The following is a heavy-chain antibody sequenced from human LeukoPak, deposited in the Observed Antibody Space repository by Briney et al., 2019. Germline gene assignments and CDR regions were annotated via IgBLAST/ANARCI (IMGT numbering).Heavy chain of an antibody. Sequence: GGPVTLLCAPCGFPLRRYRVMCAPHSPGGAGEGVSYISSSSSYIYYADSVKGRFTISRDNAKNSLYLQINSVRAEDTAVYYCAKGRAWGYYGDDGWGQGTMVTVSS. V-gene: IGHV3-21*01. CDR2: ISSSSSYI. CDR1: GFPLRRYR. CDR3: AKGRAWGYYGDDG. J-gene: IGHJ4*02. D-gene: IGHD4-17*01.